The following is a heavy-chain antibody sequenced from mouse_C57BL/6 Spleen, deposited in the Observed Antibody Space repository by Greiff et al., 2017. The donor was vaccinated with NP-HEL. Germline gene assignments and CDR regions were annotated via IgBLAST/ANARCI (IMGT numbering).Heavy chain of an antibody. V-gene: IGHV1-69*01. CDR1: GYTFTSYW. CDR3: ARLDTTVVAPSV. D-gene: IGHD1-1*01. J-gene: IGHJ1*03. Sequence: QVQLQQPGAELVMPGASVKLSCKASGYTFTSYWMHWVKQRPGQGLEWIGEIDPSDSYTNYNQKFKGKSTLTVDKSSSTAYMQLSSLTSEDSAVYYGARLDTTVVAPSVWGTGTTVTVSS. CDR2: IDPSDSYT.